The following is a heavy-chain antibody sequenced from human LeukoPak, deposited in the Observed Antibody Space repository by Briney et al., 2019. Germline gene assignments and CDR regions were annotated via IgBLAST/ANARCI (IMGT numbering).Heavy chain of an antibody. J-gene: IGHJ4*02. CDR2: ISWNSGSI. V-gene: IGHV3-9*01. CDR1: GFTFDDYA. D-gene: IGHD3-9*01. CDR3: ARLKIDGTHFDY. Sequence: PGRSLRLSCAASGFTFDDYAMHWVRQAPGKGLEWVSGISWNSGSIGYADSVKGRFTISRDNAKNSLYLQMNSLRAEDTALYYCARLKIDGTHFDYWGQGTLVTVSS.